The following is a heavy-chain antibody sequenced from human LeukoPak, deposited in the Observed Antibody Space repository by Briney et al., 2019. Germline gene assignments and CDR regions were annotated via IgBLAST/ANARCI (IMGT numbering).Heavy chain of an antibody. J-gene: IGHJ4*02. D-gene: IGHD3-10*01. CDR1: GFTVSRNY. V-gene: IGHV3-23*01. CDR2: ISTSGGST. CDR3: AKRMYSGSQLRHFDY. Sequence: GGSLRLSCAASGFTVSRNYMSWVRQAPGKGLEWVSCISTSGGSTYYADSVKGRFTISRDTSMNTLYLQMNSLRADDTALYYCAKRMYSGSQLRHFDYWGQGALVTVSS.